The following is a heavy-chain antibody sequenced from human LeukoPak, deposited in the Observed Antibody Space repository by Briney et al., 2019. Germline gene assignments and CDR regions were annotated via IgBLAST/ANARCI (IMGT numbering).Heavy chain of an antibody. CDR1: GLTVRSNY. CDR3: ARVVGGYTYGCDY. V-gene: IGHV3-53*01. Sequence: PGGSLRLSCVASGLTVRSNYMSCVRQAPGRGLEWVSVVYSGGTTYYADSVKGRFTISRDNSKNTLYLQMNSLRAEDTAVYYCARVVGGYTYGCDYWGQGTLVTVSS. CDR2: VYSGGTT. J-gene: IGHJ4*02. D-gene: IGHD5-18*01.